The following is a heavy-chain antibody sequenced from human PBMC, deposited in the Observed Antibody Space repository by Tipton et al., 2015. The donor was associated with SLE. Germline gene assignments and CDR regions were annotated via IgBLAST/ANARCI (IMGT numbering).Heavy chain of an antibody. CDR3: ARNAGSYSSSMGYYHYYFMDV. Sequence: TLSLTCTVSGGSISSGTYYWNWIRQPAGGGLEWIGRFYTTGTIIYNPSLKSRVTISVDTSKNQFSLRLSSVTAADTAVYYCARNAGSYSSSMGYYHYYFMDVWGKGTTVTVSS. J-gene: IGHJ6*03. V-gene: IGHV4-61*02. CDR1: GGSISSGTYY. D-gene: IGHD6-6*01. CDR2: FYTTGTI.